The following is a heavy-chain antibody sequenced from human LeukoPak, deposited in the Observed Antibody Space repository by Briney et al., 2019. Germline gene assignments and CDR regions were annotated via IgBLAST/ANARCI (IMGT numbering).Heavy chain of an antibody. CDR1: GFSFSTYW. Sequence: PGGSLRLSCAASGFSFSTYWMSWVRQAPGKGLEWVANIKQDGTEKYYVDSVKGRFTISRDNAKNSLYLQMKSLRAEDTAVYYCARSLFWDILTPGAFDIWGQGTMVTVSS. CDR3: ARSLFWDILTPGAFDI. J-gene: IGHJ3*02. D-gene: IGHD3-9*01. CDR2: IKQDGTEK. V-gene: IGHV3-7*01.